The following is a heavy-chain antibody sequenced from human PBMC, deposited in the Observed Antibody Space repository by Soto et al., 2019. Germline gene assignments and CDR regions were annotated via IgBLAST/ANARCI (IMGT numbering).Heavy chain of an antibody. CDR2: ISSDGDIT. D-gene: IGHD3-9*01. V-gene: IGHV3-64D*06. Sequence: PGGSLRLSCSASGFTFSEYSMHWVRQAPGKGLQYVSTISSDGDITYYADSVKGRFTISRDNSKNTLYLQVNSLRPEDTAVYYCVKVSTFYDILTGYYSTNCYDPWGQGTLGTVSS. CDR1: GFTFSEYS. J-gene: IGHJ5*02. CDR3: VKVSTFYDILTGYYSTNCYDP.